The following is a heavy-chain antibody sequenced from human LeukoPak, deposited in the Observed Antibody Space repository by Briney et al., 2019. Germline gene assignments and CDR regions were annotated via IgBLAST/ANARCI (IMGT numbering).Heavy chain of an antibody. D-gene: IGHD3-10*01. CDR1: GYTFTSYC. V-gene: IGHV1-18*01. Sequence: GASVKVSCKASGYTFTSYCISWVRQAPGQGLEWMGWISAYNGNTNYAQKLQGRVTMTTDTSTSTAYMELRSLRSDDTAVYYCARDLYPYGSGSYYNYWGQGTLVTVSS. CDR3: ARDLYPYGSGSYYNY. J-gene: IGHJ4*02. CDR2: ISAYNGNT.